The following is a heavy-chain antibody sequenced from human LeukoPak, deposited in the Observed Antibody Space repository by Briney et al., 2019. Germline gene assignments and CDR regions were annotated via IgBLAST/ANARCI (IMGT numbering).Heavy chain of an antibody. Sequence: APVKVSCKASGYTFTTYGVSWVREAPGQGLEWRGWISAYNVNTNYAQKLQGRGTMTTDTSTSTAYMELRSLRSDDTAVYYCARAPGYSSSWYVVDVWGKGTTVTVSS. J-gene: IGHJ6*04. CDR1: GYTFTTYG. CDR3: ARAPGYSSSWYVVDV. D-gene: IGHD6-13*01. CDR2: ISAYNVNT. V-gene: IGHV1-18*04.